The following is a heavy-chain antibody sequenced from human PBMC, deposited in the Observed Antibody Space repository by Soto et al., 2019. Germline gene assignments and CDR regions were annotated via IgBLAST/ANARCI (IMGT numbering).Heavy chain of an antibody. CDR2: ISSSSSTI. Sequence: GGSLRLSCAASGFTFSSYSMNWFRQAPGKGLEWVSYISSSSSTIYYADSVKGRFTISRDNAKNSLYLQMNSLRAEDTAVYYCARMEVWFGRSAFGIWGQGTMVTVSS. CDR3: ARMEVWFGRSAFGI. V-gene: IGHV3-48*01. D-gene: IGHD3-10*01. J-gene: IGHJ3*02. CDR1: GFTFSSYS.